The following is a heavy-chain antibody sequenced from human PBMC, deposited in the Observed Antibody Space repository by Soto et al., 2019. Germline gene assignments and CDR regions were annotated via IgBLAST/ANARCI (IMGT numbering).Heavy chain of an antibody. CDR3: ARGDIRVYGMDV. CDR1: GGSFSGYY. CDR2: INHSGST. D-gene: IGHD3-10*01. V-gene: IGHV4-34*01. J-gene: IGHJ6*02. Sequence: QVQLQQWGAGLLKPSETLSLTCAVYGGSFSGYYWSWIRQPPGKGLEWIGEINHSGSTNYNPSLKSRVTISVDTSKNQFSLKLSSVTAADTAVYYCARGDIRVYGMDVWGQGTTVTVSS.